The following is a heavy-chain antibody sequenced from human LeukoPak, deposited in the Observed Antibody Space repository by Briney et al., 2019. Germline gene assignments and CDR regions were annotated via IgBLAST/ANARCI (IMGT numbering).Heavy chain of an antibody. J-gene: IGHJ4*02. D-gene: IGHD3-9*01. Sequence: YPGGSLRLSCAASGFSFSDSPMHWVRQASGKGLEWVGRVRDRANSYATGYAASVEGRFTISRDDSENTAYLQMNSLIIEDTAVYYCTRQRPQTGTSDYWGQGVLVNVSS. CDR1: GFSFSDSP. V-gene: IGHV3-73*01. CDR2: VRDRANSYAT. CDR3: TRQRPQTGTSDY.